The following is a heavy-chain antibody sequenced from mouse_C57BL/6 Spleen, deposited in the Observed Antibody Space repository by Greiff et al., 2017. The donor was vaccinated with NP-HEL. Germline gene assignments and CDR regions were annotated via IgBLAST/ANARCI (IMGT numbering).Heavy chain of an antibody. CDR1: GYTFTDYN. CDR2: INPNNGGT. CDR3: ARDYDYDKSFAY. J-gene: IGHJ3*01. D-gene: IGHD2-4*01. Sequence: EVQLQESGPELVKPGASVKIPCKASGYTFTDYNMDWVKQSHGKSLEWIGDINPNNGGTIYNQKFKGKATLTVDKSSSTAYMELRSLTSEDTAVYYCARDYDYDKSFAYWGQGTLVTVSA. V-gene: IGHV1-18*01.